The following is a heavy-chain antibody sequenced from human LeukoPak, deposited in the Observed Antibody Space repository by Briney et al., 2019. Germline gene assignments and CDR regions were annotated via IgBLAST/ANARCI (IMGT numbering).Heavy chain of an antibody. CDR1: GGSISSSSYY. Sequence: PSETLSLTCTVSGGSISSSSYYWGWIRQPPGKGLEWIGSIYYSGRTYYNPSLKSRATISVDTSKNQFSLKLSSVTAADTAVYYCARHVGSGAWEVILRQYYFDYWGQGTLVTVSS. CDR3: ARHVGSGAWEVILRQYYFDY. V-gene: IGHV4-39*01. J-gene: IGHJ4*02. D-gene: IGHD1-26*01. CDR2: IYYSGRT.